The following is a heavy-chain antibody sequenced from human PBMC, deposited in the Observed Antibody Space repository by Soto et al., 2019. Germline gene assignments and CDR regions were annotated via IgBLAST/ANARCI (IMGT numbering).Heavy chain of an antibody. CDR3: ARGQEYYVRSDYYPVDAFNI. CDR1: GFTFSSYA. J-gene: IGHJ3*02. V-gene: IGHV3-23*01. CDR2: LSATGGST. Sequence: PGGSLKLSCVASGFTFSSYAMSWVRQAPGKGLEWVSSLSATGGSTYYADSVKGRFSISRDNSKNTLHLQMNRLRVEDTAVYYCARGQEYYVRSDYYPVDAFNIWGQGTMVTVSS. D-gene: IGHD3-22*01.